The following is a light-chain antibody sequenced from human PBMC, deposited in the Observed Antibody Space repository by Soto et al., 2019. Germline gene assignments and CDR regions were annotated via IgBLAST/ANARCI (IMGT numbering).Light chain of an antibody. V-gene: IGKV3-20*01. CDR1: QSLSSIY. Sequence: EIVLTQSPGTLSLYPGQGATLSCRASQSLSSIYLAWYQQKPGQAPRLLIYRTSSRATGIPDRFSGSESETDFTLTISRLEPDDSAVYYCQQYGSSPRTFGPGTKVEIK. CDR3: QQYGSSPRT. J-gene: IGKJ1*01. CDR2: RTS.